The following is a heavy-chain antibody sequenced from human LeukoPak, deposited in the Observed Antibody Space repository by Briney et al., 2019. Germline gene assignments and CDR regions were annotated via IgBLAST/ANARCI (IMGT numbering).Heavy chain of an antibody. V-gene: IGHV3-21*01. J-gene: IGHJ3*02. CDR3: ANPYI. Sequence: GSLRLSCVAPGFTFSSYSMNWVRQAPGKGLEWVSSITSSSGNIYYADSVKGRFTISRDNAKNSLYLQMNSLRAEDTAVCYCANPYIWGQGTMVTVSS. CDR1: GFTFSSYS. D-gene: IGHD1-14*01. CDR2: ITSSSGNI.